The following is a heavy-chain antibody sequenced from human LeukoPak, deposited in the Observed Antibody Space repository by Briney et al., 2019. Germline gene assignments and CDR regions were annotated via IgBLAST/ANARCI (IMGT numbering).Heavy chain of an antibody. CDR2: VYISGDT. J-gene: IGHJ4*02. Sequence: PSETLSLTCTVSGGSVTTAHWYWSWIRQPAGKGLEWIARVYISGDTKYNPSLKSRVIMSLDASKNQFSLRLTSVTAADTAVYYCARLIAEVGGGTNYFDTWGQGTLVTVSS. CDR3: ARLIAEVGGGTNYFDT. D-gene: IGHD2-21*01. CDR1: GGSVTTAHWY. V-gene: IGHV4-4*07.